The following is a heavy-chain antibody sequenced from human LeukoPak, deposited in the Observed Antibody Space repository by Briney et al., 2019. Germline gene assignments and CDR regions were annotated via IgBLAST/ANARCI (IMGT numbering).Heavy chain of an antibody. CDR3: ARGTGFGELSDY. CDR2: INSDGSST. D-gene: IGHD3-10*01. Sequence: PGGSLGLSCAASGFILNSFWMHWVRQAPGKGLVWVSRINSDGSSTSYADSVRGRFTISRDNAKNTLYLQMNSLRVEDTAVYYCARGTGFGELSDYWGQGTLVTVSS. V-gene: IGHV3-74*01. J-gene: IGHJ4*02. CDR1: GFILNSFW.